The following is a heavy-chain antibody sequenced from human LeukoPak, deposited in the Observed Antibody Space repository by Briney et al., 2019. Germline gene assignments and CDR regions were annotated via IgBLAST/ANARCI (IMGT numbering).Heavy chain of an antibody. CDR2: SSAYSGKT. CDR3: ARASSESGYYYYGMDV. D-gene: IGHD3-3*01. J-gene: IGHJ6*02. Sequence: ASVTVTCKASGYTFTSYCIRGVRQPPAQEVQEMGWSSAYSGKTYYAQKLQGRLIMTIDTSTSTAYMELRSLRSDDTAVYYCARASSESGYYYYGMDVWGQGTTVTVSS. V-gene: IGHV1-18*01. CDR1: GYTFTSYC.